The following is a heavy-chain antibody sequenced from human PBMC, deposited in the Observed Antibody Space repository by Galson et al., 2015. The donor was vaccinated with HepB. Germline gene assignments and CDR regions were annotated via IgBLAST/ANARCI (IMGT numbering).Heavy chain of an antibody. V-gene: IGHV4-39*07. CDR3: VRDIRVPDP. CDR2: TFYTGNT. Sequence: SETLSLTCTVSGDSMARSSYYWGWIRQPPGKGLEWIGSTFYTGNTYKNPSFDSRITISVDTSKNQFYLKMRSVTSADTAVYYCVRDIRVPDPWGQGTLVTVSS. CDR1: GDSMARSSYY. J-gene: IGHJ5*02.